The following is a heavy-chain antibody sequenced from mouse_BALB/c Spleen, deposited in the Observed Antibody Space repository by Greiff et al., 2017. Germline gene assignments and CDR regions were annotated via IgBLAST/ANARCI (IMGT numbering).Heavy chain of an antibody. V-gene: IGHV1-18*01. CDR3: ARLGPLHYFGAWFAY. Sequence: VKLKESGPELVKPGASVKIPCKASGYTFTDYNMDWVKQSHGKSLEWIGDINPNNGGTIYNQKFKGKATLTVDKSSSTAYMELRSLTSEDTAVYYCARLGPLHYFGAWFAYWGQGTLVTVSA. J-gene: IGHJ3*01. D-gene: IGHD1-2*01. CDR1: GYTFTDYN. CDR2: INPNNGGT.